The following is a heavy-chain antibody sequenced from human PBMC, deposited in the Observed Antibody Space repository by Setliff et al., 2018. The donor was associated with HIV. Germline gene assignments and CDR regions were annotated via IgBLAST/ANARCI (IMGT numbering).Heavy chain of an antibody. CDR2: IKQDGTEK. Sequence: PGGSLRLSCAGSGSGGSGFTFSDYYMSWVRQAPGKGLEWVDNIKQDGTEKNYVDSVKGRFTISRDNSKNSLYLQMNSLRAEDTAVYYCARELQWSRYSGREEEDYWGQGTLVTVSS. J-gene: IGHJ4*02. CDR1: GFTFSDYY. CDR3: ARELQWSRYSGREEEDY. V-gene: IGHV3-7*01. D-gene: IGHD1-26*01.